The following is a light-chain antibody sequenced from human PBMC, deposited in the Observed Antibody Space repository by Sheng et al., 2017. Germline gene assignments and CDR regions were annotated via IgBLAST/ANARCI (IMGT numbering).Light chain of an antibody. CDR1: SGHSNYA. Sequence: QPVLTQSPSASASLGASVKLTCTLDSGHSNYAIAWHQQQPEKGPRYLMKVNIDGSHIKGDGIPNRFSGSSSGAERYLTISSLQSEDEADYYCQTWGAGIRVFGGGTKLTVL. CDR2: VNIDGSH. V-gene: IGLV4-69*02. CDR3: QTWGAGIRV. J-gene: IGLJ2*01.